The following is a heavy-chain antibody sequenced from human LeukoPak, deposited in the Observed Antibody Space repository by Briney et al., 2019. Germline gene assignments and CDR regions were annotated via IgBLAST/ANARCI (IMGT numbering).Heavy chain of an antibody. Sequence: GGSLSLSCAASGFTLRSYAMSWVRQAPGKGLEWVSAISGSGGSTYYADSVKGRFTISRDNSKNTLYLQMNSLRAEDTAVYYCAKDHYYGSVNDAFDIWGQGTMVTVSS. D-gene: IGHD3-10*01. J-gene: IGHJ3*02. CDR1: GFTLRSYA. CDR2: ISGSGGST. CDR3: AKDHYYGSVNDAFDI. V-gene: IGHV3-23*01.